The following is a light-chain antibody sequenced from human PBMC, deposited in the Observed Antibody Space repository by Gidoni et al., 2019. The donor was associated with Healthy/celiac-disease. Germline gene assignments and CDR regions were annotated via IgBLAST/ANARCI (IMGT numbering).Light chain of an antibody. CDR1: QCVSSN. CDR2: GAS. V-gene: IGKV3-15*01. J-gene: IGKJ5*01. CDR3: QQYNNWPPA. Sequence: EIVMTQSPATLSVSPGESATLSCRASQCVSSNLAGYQQKPGQAPRLLIHGASTRATGIPARFSGSGSGTEFTLTISSLQSEDFAVYYCQQYNNWPPAFGQGTRLEIK.